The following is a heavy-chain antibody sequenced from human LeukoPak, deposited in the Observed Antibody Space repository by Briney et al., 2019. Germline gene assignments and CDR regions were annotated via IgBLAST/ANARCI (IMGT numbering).Heavy chain of an antibody. V-gene: IGHV3-30*02. J-gene: IGHJ4*02. Sequence: GSLRLSCAASGFTFSSYGMHWVRQAPGKGLEWVAFIRYDGSNKYYADSVKGRFTISRDNSKNTLYLQMNSLRAEDTAVYYCAKEHDFWSGPFDYWGQGTLVTVSS. CDR3: AKEHDFWSGPFDY. CDR1: GFTFSSYG. CDR2: IRYDGSNK. D-gene: IGHD3-3*01.